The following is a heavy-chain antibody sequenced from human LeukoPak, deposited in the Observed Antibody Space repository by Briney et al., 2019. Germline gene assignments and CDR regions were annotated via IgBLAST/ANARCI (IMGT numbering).Heavy chain of an antibody. Sequence: SETLSLTCAVYGGSSSGYYWSWIRQPPGKGLEWIGEINHSGSTNYNPSLKSRVTISVDTSKNQFSLKLSSVTAADTAVYYCARLRGSYYGDYFDYWGQGTLVTVSS. J-gene: IGHJ4*02. V-gene: IGHV4-34*01. D-gene: IGHD3-10*01. CDR2: INHSGST. CDR3: ARLRGSYYGDYFDY. CDR1: GGSSSGYY.